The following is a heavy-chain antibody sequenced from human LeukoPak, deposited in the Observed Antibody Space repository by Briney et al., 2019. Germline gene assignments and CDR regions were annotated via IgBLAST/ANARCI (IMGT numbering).Heavy chain of an antibody. V-gene: IGHV4-59*01. CDR2: IYYSGST. Sequence: PSETLCLTCTVSGGSITSYYWSWIRQPPGKGLEWIGYIYYSGSTKYNPSLKSRVTISVHTSKNQFSLKLSSVTAADTAVYYCARHLSVTPYFDYWGQGSLVTVSS. J-gene: IGHJ4*02. CDR3: ARHLSVTPYFDY. CDR1: GGSITSYY. D-gene: IGHD4-17*01.